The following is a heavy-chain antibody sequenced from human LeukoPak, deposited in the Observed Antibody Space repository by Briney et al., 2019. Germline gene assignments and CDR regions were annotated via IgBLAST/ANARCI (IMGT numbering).Heavy chain of an antibody. Sequence: GGSPRLSCAASGFTFSNYAIHWVRQAPGKGLEWVAVISYDGSSKYYADSVKGRFTISRDNSKNTLYLQMNSLRAEDTAVYYCARDASGGEGGSFDYWGQGTLVTVSS. J-gene: IGHJ4*02. CDR1: GFTFSNYA. V-gene: IGHV3-30-3*01. CDR2: ISYDGSSK. CDR3: ARDASGGEGGSFDY. D-gene: IGHD3-10*01.